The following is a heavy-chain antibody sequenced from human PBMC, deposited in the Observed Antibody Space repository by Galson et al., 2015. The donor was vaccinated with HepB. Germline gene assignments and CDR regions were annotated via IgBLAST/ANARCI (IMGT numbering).Heavy chain of an antibody. Sequence: SVKVSCKASGGTFSSYAISWVQQAPGQGLEWMGGIIPIFGTANYAQKFQGRVTITADESTSTAYMELSSLRSEDTAVYYCARRDGYCSSTSCQPFDYWGQGTLVTVSS. V-gene: IGHV1-69*13. CDR2: IIPIFGTA. D-gene: IGHD2-2*01. J-gene: IGHJ4*02. CDR1: GGTFSSYA. CDR3: ARRDGYCSSTSCQPFDY.